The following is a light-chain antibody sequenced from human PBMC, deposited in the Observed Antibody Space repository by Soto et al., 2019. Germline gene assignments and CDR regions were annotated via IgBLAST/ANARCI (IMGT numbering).Light chain of an antibody. CDR3: QQYNTYPLT. Sequence: DIQMTQSPPTLSASVGDRVTISCRASENIKTWLAWFQQKPGKAPRLLMFDVSTLESGVPSRFSATGSGTEFTLTISSLQPADFATYYCQQYNTYPLTFGGGTKVEI. V-gene: IGKV1-5*01. J-gene: IGKJ4*01. CDR1: ENIKTW. CDR2: DVS.